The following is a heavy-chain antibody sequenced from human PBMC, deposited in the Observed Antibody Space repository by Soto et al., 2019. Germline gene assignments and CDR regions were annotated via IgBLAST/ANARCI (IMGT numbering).Heavy chain of an antibody. Sequence: GGSLRLSCAASGFTFSNAWMSWVRQAPGKGLEWVGRIKSKTDGGTTDYAAPVKGRFTISRDDSKNTLYLQMNSLKTEDTAVYYCTTDRKGISPETPYYDFWSGYPDNYYYYGMDVWGQGTTVTVSS. V-gene: IGHV3-15*01. D-gene: IGHD3-3*01. CDR2: IKSKTDGGTT. J-gene: IGHJ6*02. CDR1: GFTFSNAW. CDR3: TTDRKGISPETPYYDFWSGYPDNYYYYGMDV.